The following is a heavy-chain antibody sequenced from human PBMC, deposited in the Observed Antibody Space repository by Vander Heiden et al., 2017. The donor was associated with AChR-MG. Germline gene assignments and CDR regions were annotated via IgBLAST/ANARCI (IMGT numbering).Heavy chain of an antibody. J-gene: IGHJ5*02. Sequence: EVQMVQSGGGLVEPGGSLRLSCAASGFTFSSAWLSWVRQAPGKGLEWVGRIKSKTDSGATDYSGFVKGRFTISRDDSRSMFYLQMNSLRTEDSAVYYCGLEGRWFDPRGQGTLVTVSS. CDR2: IKSKTDSGAT. D-gene: IGHD1-1*01. CDR3: GLEGRWFDP. V-gene: IGHV3-15*01. CDR1: GFTFSSAW.